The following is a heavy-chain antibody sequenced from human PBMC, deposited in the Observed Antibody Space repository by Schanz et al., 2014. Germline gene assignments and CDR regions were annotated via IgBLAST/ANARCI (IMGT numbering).Heavy chain of an antibody. D-gene: IGHD1-20*01. CDR1: GFTFKNYG. J-gene: IGHJ3*02. CDR3: TTFNNRDALYI. V-gene: IGHV3-15*04. CDR2: IENNANGATT. Sequence: LQLVESGGGVVQPGGSLKLSCVASGFTFKNYGIHWVRQAPGKGLEWVGRIENNANGATTDYAAPVKGRFTVSRDDSRNTLYLQMNTLRTDDTALYYCTTFNNRDALYIWGQGTMVSVSS.